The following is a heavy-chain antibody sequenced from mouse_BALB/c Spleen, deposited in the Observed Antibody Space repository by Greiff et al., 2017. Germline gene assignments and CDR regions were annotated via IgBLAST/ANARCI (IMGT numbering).Heavy chain of an antibody. V-gene: IGHV5-4*02. CDR2: ISDGGSYT. J-gene: IGHJ4*01. D-gene: IGHD2-4*01. CDR1: GFTFSDYY. Sequence: EVMLVESGGGLVKPGGSLKLSCAASGFTFSDYYMYWVRQTPEKRLEWVATISDGGSYTYYPDSVKGRFTISRDNAKNNLYLQMSSLKSEDTAMYYCAKGLRRSAMDDWGQGTSVTVAS. CDR3: AKGLRRSAMDD.